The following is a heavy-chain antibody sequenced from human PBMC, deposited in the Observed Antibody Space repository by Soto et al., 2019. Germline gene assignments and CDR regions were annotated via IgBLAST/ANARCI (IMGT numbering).Heavy chain of an antibody. Sequence: QVQLVESGGGVVQPGRSLRLSCAASGFIFSNYVMHWVRQAPGKGLEWVAVISYDGNSKHYADSVKGRFTISRDNSKNTLYLQMNSLRAEDTAVYYCARGIGGSQQKPLGYGMDVWGQGTTVTVSS. J-gene: IGHJ6*02. CDR1: GFIFSNYV. V-gene: IGHV3-30-3*01. D-gene: IGHD1-26*01. CDR3: ARGIGGSQQKPLGYGMDV. CDR2: ISYDGNSK.